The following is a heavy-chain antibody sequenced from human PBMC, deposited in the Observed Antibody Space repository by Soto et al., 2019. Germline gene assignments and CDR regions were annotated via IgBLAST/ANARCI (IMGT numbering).Heavy chain of an antibody. Sequence: PWGSLRLSCAASGLPFSNYAMTWVRQAPGKGLEWVSIISASGYSAYYGGAVKGRFTTSRDNSRSTLYLQMNGLRAEDTAVYYCAKGDLLWDPFDLWGQGTLVTVCS. CDR1: GLPFSNYA. CDR3: AKGDLLWDPFDL. CDR2: ISASGYSA. J-gene: IGHJ4*02. V-gene: IGHV3-23*01. D-gene: IGHD3-16*01.